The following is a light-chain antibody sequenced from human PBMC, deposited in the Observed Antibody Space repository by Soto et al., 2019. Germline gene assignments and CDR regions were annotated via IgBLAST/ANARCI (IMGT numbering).Light chain of an antibody. J-gene: IGLJ2*01. CDR2: EVN. Sequence: QSALTQPASVSGSPGQSITISCTGTNTDIGRHNYVSRYQPYPGKAPKLIIFEVNNRPSGVSDRFSGSKSGNTASLTISGLQPEDEAEYHCTSYRSTSILIFGGGTKLTVL. V-gene: IGLV2-14*01. CDR1: NTDIGRHNY. CDR3: TSYRSTSILI.